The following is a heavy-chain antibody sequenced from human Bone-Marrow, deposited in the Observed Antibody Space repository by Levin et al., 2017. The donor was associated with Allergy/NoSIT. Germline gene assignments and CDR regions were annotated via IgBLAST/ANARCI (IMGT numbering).Heavy chain of an antibody. V-gene: IGHV3-21*01. D-gene: IGHD6-19*01. J-gene: IGHJ4*02. CDR3: VRVDNSDWESFDY. CDR2: INPESDYI. CDR1: GFTFTSYS. Sequence: GGSLRLSCAASGFTFTSYSLCWVRQAPGKGLEWVSSINPESDYIYYADSVKGRFTISRDNARNSLFLQMNNLRAEDTAVFYCVRVDNSDWESFDYWGQGTLVTVSS.